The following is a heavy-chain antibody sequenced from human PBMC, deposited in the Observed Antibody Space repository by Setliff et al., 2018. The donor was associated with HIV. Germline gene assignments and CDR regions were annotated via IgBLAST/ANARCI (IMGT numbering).Heavy chain of an antibody. J-gene: IGHJ4*02. V-gene: IGHV1-69*13. CDR2: IIPIFGIP. CDR1: GGTFIRYA. Sequence: SVKVSCKASGGTFIRYAFNWVRQAPGQGLEWMGGIIPIFGIPSYAQRFQDRVTITADESTNTAYMELSSLRSEDTAVYYCAIVTELDYYGGSGPTHLLFDSWGQGTLVTVSS. D-gene: IGHD3-22*01. CDR3: AIVTELDYYGGSGPTHLLFDS.